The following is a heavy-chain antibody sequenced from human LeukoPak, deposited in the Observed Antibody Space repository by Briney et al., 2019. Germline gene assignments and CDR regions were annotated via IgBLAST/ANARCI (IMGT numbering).Heavy chain of an antibody. CDR2: ISDSGGRT. V-gene: IGHV3-23*01. CDR1: GITLSNYG. Sequence: GGSLRLSCAVSGITLSNYGMSWVRQAPGKGLEWVAGISDSGGRTNYADSVKGRFTIPRDNPKNTLYLQMNSLRAEDTAVYFCAKRGVVIRVFLVGFHKEAYYFESWGQGALVTVSS. D-gene: IGHD3-10*01. J-gene: IGHJ4*02. CDR3: AKRGVVIRVFLVGFHKEAYYFES.